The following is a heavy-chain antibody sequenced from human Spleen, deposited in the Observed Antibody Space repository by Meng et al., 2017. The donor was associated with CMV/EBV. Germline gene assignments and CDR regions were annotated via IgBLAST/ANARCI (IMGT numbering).Heavy chain of an antibody. CDR2: INPSGGST. J-gene: IGHJ4*02. D-gene: IGHD1-1*01. Sequence: ASVKVSCKASGYTFTGYYMHWVRQAPGQGLEWMGIINPSGGSTSYAQKFQGRVTMTRDTSTSTVYMEVSSLRSEDTAVYYCAREPTTYYFDYWGQGTQVTVSS. V-gene: IGHV1-46*01. CDR1: GYTFTGYY. CDR3: AREPTTYYFDY.